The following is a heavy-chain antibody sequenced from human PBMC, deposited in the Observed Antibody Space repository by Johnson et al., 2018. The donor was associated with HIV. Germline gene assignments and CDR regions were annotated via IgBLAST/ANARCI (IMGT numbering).Heavy chain of an antibody. CDR1: GFTFSTHG. Sequence: QVQLVESGGGVVQPGGSLRLSCAASGFTFSTHGMNWVRQAPGRGLEWVAFIGYDGSNKYYADSVKGRFTISRDNSKNTLYLQMNSLRAEDTAVYYCARAQAFRGAFDIWGQGTMVIVSS. CDR3: ARAQAFRGAFDI. D-gene: IGHD2/OR15-2a*01. J-gene: IGHJ3*02. CDR2: IGYDGSNK. V-gene: IGHV3-30*02.